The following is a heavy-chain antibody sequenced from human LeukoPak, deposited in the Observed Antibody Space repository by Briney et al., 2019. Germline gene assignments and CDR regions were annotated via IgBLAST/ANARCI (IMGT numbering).Heavy chain of an antibody. CDR1: GGSISSGGYY. V-gene: IGHV4-30-2*01. J-gene: IGHJ6*03. D-gene: IGHD6-25*01. Sequence: TSQTLSLTCTVSGGSISSGGYYWSWIRQPPGKGLEWIGYIYHSGSTYYNPSLKSRVTISVDRSKNQFSLKLSSATAADTAVYYCARVDADYYYYMDVWGKGTTVTVSS. CDR3: ARVDADYYYYMDV. CDR2: IYHSGST.